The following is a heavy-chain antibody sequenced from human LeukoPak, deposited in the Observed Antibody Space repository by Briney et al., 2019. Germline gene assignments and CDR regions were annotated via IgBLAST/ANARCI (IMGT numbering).Heavy chain of an antibody. V-gene: IGHV3-30-3*01. CDR2: ISYDGSNI. CDR3: AKDISGSGVYYFDY. J-gene: IGHJ4*02. CDR1: GFTFSTYA. D-gene: IGHD1-26*01. Sequence: GRSLRLSCAASGFTFSTYAMHWVRQAPGKGLEWVAVISYDGSNIYYADSVKGRFTISRDNSKNTLYLQMNSLRAEDTALYYCAKDISGSGVYYFDYWGQGTLVTVSS.